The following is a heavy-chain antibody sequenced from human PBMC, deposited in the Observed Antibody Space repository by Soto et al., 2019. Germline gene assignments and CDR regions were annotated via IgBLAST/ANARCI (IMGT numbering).Heavy chain of an antibody. CDR1: GFTFTSYG. V-gene: IGHV1-18*01. D-gene: IGHD6-13*01. CDR2: ISAYNGNT. J-gene: IGHJ4*02. Sequence: QVHLVQSGAEVKKPGASVKVSCKASGFTFTSYGFSWVRQAPGQGLEWMGWISAYNGNTKYAQNLQGRFTMTTDTSTSTAYMELRSLRSDDTAVYYCAREGYWLPHSDYWGQGTLVTVSS. CDR3: AREGYWLPHSDY.